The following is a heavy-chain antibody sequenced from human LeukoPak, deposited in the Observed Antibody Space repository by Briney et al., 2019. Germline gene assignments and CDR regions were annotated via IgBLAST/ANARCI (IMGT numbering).Heavy chain of an antibody. D-gene: IGHD3-16*01. CDR2: IYYSGST. J-gene: IGHJ5*02. V-gene: IGHV4-39*07. Sequence: PSETLSLTCTVSGVSISSSSYYWGWIRQPPGQGLEWIVSIYYSGSTYYNPSHKSRVTVSVDTSKNQFSLKLSSVTAADTAVYYCARVGGGNWFDPWGQGTLVTVCS. CDR3: ARVGGGNWFDP. CDR1: GVSISSSSYY.